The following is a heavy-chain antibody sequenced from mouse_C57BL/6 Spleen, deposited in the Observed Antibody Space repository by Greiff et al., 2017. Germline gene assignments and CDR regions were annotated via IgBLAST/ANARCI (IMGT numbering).Heavy chain of an antibody. V-gene: IGHV5-12*01. CDR2: ISNGGGST. J-gene: IGHJ4*01. Sequence: EVKLQESGGGLVQPGGSLKLSCAASGFTFSDYYMYWVRQTPEKRLEWVAYISNGGGSTYYPDTVKGRFTISRDNAKNTLYLQMSRLKSEDTAMYYCARQGGYTYAMDYWGQGTSVTVSS. CDR1: GFTFSDYY. CDR3: ARQGGYTYAMDY. D-gene: IGHD1-2*01.